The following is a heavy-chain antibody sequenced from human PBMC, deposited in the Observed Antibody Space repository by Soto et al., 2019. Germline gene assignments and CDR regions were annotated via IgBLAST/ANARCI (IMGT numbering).Heavy chain of an antibody. CDR3: ARSYYYDSSGHDYFDY. J-gene: IGHJ4*02. CDR1: GGTFSSYA. V-gene: IGHV1-69*13. CDR2: IIPIFGTA. Sequence: SVKVSCKASGGTFSSYAISWVRQAPGQGLEWMGGIIPIFGTANYAQKFQGRVTITADESTSTAYMELSSLRSEDTAVYYSARSYYYDSSGHDYFDYWGQGTLVTVSS. D-gene: IGHD3-22*01.